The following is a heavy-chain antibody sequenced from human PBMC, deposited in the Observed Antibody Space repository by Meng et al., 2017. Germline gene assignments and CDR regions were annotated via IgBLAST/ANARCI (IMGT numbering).Heavy chain of an antibody. V-gene: IGHV3-66*02. CDR1: GFTVSSNY. J-gene: IGHJ5*02. Sequence: EVELVEAGGGLVQPGGSLRLSCAASGFTVSSNYMSWVRQAPGKGLEWVSVIYSGGSTYYADSVKGRFTTSRDNSKNTLYLQMNSLRAEDTAVYYCARESMYNWFDPWGQGTLVTVSS. CDR3: ARESMYNWFDP. CDR2: IYSGGST. D-gene: IGHD6-6*01.